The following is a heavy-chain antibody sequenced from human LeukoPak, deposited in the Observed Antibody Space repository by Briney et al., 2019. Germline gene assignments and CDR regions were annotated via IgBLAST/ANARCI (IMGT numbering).Heavy chain of an antibody. CDR2: IKEDGSDN. CDR3: ARLGPVEGSTRRPFDQ. J-gene: IGHJ4*02. CDR1: GFIFSSYW. D-gene: IGHD2-2*01. V-gene: IGHV3-7*01. Sequence: PGGSLRLSCAASGFIFSSYWMSWVRQAPGKGLEWVANIKEDGSDNYYVDSVKGRFTISRDNAKNSLSLQMNSLRAEDTAVYYCARLGPVEGSTRRPFDQWGQGTLVTVSS.